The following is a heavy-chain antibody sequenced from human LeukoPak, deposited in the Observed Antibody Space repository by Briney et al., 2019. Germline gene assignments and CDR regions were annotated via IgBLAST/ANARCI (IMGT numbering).Heavy chain of an antibody. CDR2: IRSKANNYAT. CDR1: GFSFSGSA. V-gene: IGHV3-73*01. D-gene: IGHD3-22*01. J-gene: IGHJ4*02. Sequence: GGSLRLSCAASGFSFSGSAMHWVRQASGKGLEWVGRIRSKANNYATGYAASVIGRFTISRDDSQNTAYLEMNSLKTEDTAVYYCTASGYYDSSGYDYWGQGTLVTVSS. CDR3: TASGYYDSSGYDY.